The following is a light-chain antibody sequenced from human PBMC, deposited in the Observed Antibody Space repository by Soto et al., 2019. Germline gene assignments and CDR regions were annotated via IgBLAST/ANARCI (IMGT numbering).Light chain of an antibody. J-gene: IGLJ1*01. CDR3: SSFTSAYTFV. Sequence: QSALAQPASVSGSPGQSIAISCTGTNSDVGGYNYVSWYQQHPGKAPKLLISEVSIRPSGVSDRFSGSKSGNTASLTISGLQTEDEADYYCSSFTSAYTFVFGSGTKVTVL. V-gene: IGLV2-14*01. CDR2: EVS. CDR1: NSDVGGYNY.